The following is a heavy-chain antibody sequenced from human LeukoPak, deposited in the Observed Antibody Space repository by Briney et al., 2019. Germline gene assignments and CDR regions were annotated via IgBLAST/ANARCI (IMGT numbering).Heavy chain of an antibody. CDR2: ISWNSGSI. CDR1: GFTFYDYA. V-gene: IGHV3-9*01. Sequence: GGSLRLSCAASGFTFYDYAMHWVRQAPGKGLEWVSGISWNSGSIGYADSVKGRFTISRDYSKNTLYLQMNNLRVEDTAVYYCLARSLVEVSGNYYMDVWGKGTTVSVSS. J-gene: IGHJ6*03. D-gene: IGHD1-26*01. CDR3: LARSLVEVSGNYYMDV.